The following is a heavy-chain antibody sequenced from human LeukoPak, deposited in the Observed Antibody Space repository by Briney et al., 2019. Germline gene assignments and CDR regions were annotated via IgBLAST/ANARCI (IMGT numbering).Heavy chain of an antibody. J-gene: IGHJ1*01. CDR1: GFNFGDYY. Sequence: MPGGSLRLSCAASGFNFGDYYMSWIRQAPGKGLEWISYISTGGGTIKYADSVKGRFTISRDTANNYLYLQMDSLRGEDTAVYFCARDDIVSQHWGQGTLVTVSS. CDR3: ARDDIVSQH. V-gene: IGHV3-11*01. CDR2: ISTGGGTI. D-gene: IGHD5-12*01.